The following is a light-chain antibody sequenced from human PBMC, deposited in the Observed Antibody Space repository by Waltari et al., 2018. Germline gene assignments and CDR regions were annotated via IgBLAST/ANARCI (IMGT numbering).Light chain of an antibody. CDR3: QSAERSGNHPS. Sequence: SYELTQPPSVSVSQGQTARITCSGEILAKNYTKWFQQKPGQAPVLVMYKDSERPSGIPERFSGSSSGTTVTLTISGAQAEDEADYYCQSAERSGNHPSFGGGTRLTVL. V-gene: IGLV3-25*02. CDR1: ILAKNY. J-gene: IGLJ2*01. CDR2: KDS.